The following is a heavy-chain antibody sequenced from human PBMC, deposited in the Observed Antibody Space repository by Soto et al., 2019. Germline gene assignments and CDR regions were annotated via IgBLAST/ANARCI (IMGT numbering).Heavy chain of an antibody. CDR2: IIPVFGTP. J-gene: IGHJ4*02. CDR3: ARGGALSTSWYWGDGLDS. CDR1: GYSFSSHA. Sequence: QVQLEQSGSEVKKSGSSVKVSCKASGYSFSSHAITWVRQAHGQGLEWMGGIIPVFGTPSYAQKFQGRVTISADKSTNTSDLELRSLRSEDTAVYYCARGGALSTSWYWGDGLDSWVQGTQVTVSS. D-gene: IGHD6-13*01. V-gene: IGHV1-69*06.